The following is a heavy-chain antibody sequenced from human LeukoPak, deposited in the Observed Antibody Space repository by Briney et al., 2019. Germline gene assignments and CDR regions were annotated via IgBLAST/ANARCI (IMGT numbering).Heavy chain of an antibody. J-gene: IGHJ4*02. CDR1: GFTVSSNY. CDR3: SAGYNWYYFDY. V-gene: IGHV3-66*01. CDR2: IYSGGST. Sequence: GGSLRLSCAASGFTVSSNYMSWVRQAPGKGLEWVSVIYSGGSTYYADSVKGRFTISRDNSKNTLYLQMNSLRAEDTAVYYCSAGYNWYYFDYWGQGTLVTVSS. D-gene: IGHD5-24*01.